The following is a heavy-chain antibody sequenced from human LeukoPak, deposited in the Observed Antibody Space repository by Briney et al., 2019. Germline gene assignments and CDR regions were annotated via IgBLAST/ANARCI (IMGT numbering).Heavy chain of an antibody. Sequence: PSETLSLTCTVSGGSIRSYYWSWIRQPPGKGLEWIGYVHYSGTTDYNPSLRSRVTISVDTSKNQFSLNLTSVTAADTAVYYCARGYRADWHGVLGYWGQGTLVTVSS. CDR1: GGSIRSYY. CDR3: ARGYRADWHGVLGY. D-gene: IGHD3-9*01. V-gene: IGHV4-59*01. J-gene: IGHJ4*02. CDR2: VHYSGTT.